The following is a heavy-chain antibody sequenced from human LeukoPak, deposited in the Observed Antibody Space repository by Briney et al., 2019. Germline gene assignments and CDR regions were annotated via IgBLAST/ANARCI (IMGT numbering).Heavy chain of an antibody. D-gene: IGHD3-16*01. V-gene: IGHV4-4*07. CDR3: ARIGGITDFDY. J-gene: IGHJ4*02. CDR2: FYTSGSP. Sequence: PSETLSLTCSVSGGYIGSYFWSWLRQPAGKELEYIGRFYTSGSPNYNPSLKSRVTMSVDTSKNQFSMRLSSVSPADTAVYYCARIGGITDFDYWGQGILVTVPS. CDR1: GGYIGSYF.